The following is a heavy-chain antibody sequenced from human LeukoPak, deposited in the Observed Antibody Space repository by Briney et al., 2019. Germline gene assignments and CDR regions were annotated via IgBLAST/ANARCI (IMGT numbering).Heavy chain of an antibody. Sequence: ASVKVSCKASGYTFTGYYMHWVRQAPGQGLEWMGWINPNSGVTKFAQRFQGSVTMARDTSTSTAYLDLSSLRSDDTAVYYCATAVLYGGNDFDYRGQGTLVTVSS. D-gene: IGHD5-12*01. CDR2: INPNSGVT. J-gene: IGHJ4*02. CDR3: ATAVLYGGNDFDY. V-gene: IGHV1-2*02. CDR1: GYTFTGYY.